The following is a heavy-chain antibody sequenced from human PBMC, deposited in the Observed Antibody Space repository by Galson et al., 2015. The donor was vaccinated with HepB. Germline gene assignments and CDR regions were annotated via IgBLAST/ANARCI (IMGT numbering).Heavy chain of an antibody. CDR1: GGSISSAGYY. Sequence: TLSLTCAVSGGSISSAGYYWSWIRQHPGQGLDWIGYIYYSGSTYYSPSLKSRVTISLDTSKNHFSLKLNSVTAADTAVYYCARAPHQTTVFDYWGRGTLVTVSS. J-gene: IGHJ4*02. CDR2: IYYSGST. CDR3: ARAPHQTTVFDY. D-gene: IGHD4-17*01. V-gene: IGHV4-31*11.